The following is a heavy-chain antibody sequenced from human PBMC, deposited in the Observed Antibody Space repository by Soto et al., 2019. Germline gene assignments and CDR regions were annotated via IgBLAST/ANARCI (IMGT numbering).Heavy chain of an antibody. V-gene: IGHV1-18*01. J-gene: IGHJ6*02. CDR3: ARHEDIVVVVAATNYYYYGMDV. CDR2: ISAYNGNT. CDR1: GYTFTSYG. Sequence: GASVKVSCKASGYTFTSYGISWVRQAPGQGLEWMGWISAYNGNTNYAQKLQGRVTMTTDTSTSTAYMELRSLRSDDTAVYYCARHEDIVVVVAATNYYYYGMDVWGQGTTVTVS. D-gene: IGHD2-15*01.